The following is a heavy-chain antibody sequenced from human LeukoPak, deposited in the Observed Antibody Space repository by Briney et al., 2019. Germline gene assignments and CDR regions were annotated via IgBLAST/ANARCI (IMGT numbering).Heavy chain of an antibody. D-gene: IGHD1-7*01. Sequence: SETLSLTCAVYGGSFSGYYWSWIRQPPGKGLEWIGEINHSGSTNYNPSLKSRVTISVDTSKNQFSLKLSSVTAADTAVYYCARGGNWNYGWFAPWGQGTLVTVSS. CDR2: INHSGST. CDR3: ARGGNWNYGWFAP. CDR1: GGSFSGYY. J-gene: IGHJ5*02. V-gene: IGHV4-34*01.